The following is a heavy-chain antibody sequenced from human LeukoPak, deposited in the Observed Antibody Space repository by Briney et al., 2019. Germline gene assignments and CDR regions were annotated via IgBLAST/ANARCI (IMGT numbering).Heavy chain of an antibody. CDR1: GYSFTSYW. CDR3: ARHPTYYDILTGYRKHYYYYMDV. D-gene: IGHD3-9*01. V-gene: IGHV5-51*01. Sequence: GESLQISCKGSGYSFTSYWIGWVRQLPGKGLEWMGIIYPGDSDTRYSPSFQGQVTISADKSISTAYLQWSSLKASDTAMYYCARHPTYYDILTGYRKHYYYYMDVWGKGTTVTVSS. CDR2: IYPGDSDT. J-gene: IGHJ6*03.